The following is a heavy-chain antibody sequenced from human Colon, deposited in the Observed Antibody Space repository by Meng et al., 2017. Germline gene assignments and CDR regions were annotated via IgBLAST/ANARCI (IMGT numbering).Heavy chain of an antibody. Sequence: GGSLRLSCAASGFTFSTCAMHWVRLAPGKGVEWVAGISHDGTNQFYADSVQGRFTISRDNSKNTLFLQMNSLRPEDTALYYCARVPPSLRVAENFFHHWGQGTVVTVSS. CDR1: GFTFSTCA. CDR3: ARVPPSLRVAENFFHH. V-gene: IGHV3-30*04. CDR2: ISHDGTNQ. D-gene: IGHD6-19*01. J-gene: IGHJ4*02.